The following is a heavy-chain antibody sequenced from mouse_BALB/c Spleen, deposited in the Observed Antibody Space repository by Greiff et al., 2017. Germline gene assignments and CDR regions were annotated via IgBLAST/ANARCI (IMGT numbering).Heavy chain of an antibody. CDR3: ESFALLRLYYAMDY. J-gene: IGHJ4*01. CDR2: INPSTGYT. V-gene: IGHV1-7*01. D-gene: IGHD1-2*01. Sequence: QVQLQQSGAELVKPGASVKMSCKASGYTFTSYWMHWVKQRPGQGLEWIGYINPSTGYTDYNQKFKDKATLTADKSSSTAYMQLSSLTSEDSAVYYCESFALLRLYYAMDYWGQGTSVTVSS. CDR1: GYTFTSYW.